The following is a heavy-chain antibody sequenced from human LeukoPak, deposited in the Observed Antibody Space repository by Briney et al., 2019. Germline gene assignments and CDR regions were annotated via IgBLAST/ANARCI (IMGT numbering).Heavy chain of an antibody. J-gene: IGHJ4*02. D-gene: IGHD6-13*01. CDR2: INPNSGGT. CDR3: ARQDSSSWYCADY. V-gene: IGHV1-2*02. CDR1: GYTFTSYY. Sequence: ASVKVSCKASGYTFTSYYMHWVRQAPGQGLEWKGWINPNSGGTNYAQKFQGRVTMTRDTSISTAYMALSRLRSDDTAVYYCARQDSSSWYCADYWGQGTLVTVSS.